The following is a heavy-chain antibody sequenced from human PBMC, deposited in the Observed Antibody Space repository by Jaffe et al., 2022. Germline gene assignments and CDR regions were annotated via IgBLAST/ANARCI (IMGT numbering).Heavy chain of an antibody. J-gene: IGHJ6*03. CDR2: ISGSGGST. CDR1: GFTFSSYA. V-gene: IGHV3-23*01. Sequence: EVQLLESGGGLVQPGGSLRLSCAASGFTFSSYAMSWVRQAPGKGLEWVSAISGSGGSTYYADSVKGRFTISRDNSKNTLYLQMNSLRAEDTAVYYCASHPTIVLVVYAIYYMDVWGKGTTVTVSS. CDR3: ASHPTIVLVVYAIYYMDV. D-gene: IGHD2-8*02.